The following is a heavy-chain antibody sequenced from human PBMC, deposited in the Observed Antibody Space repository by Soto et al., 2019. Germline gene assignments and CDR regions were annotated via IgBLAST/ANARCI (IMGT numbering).Heavy chain of an antibody. D-gene: IGHD1-26*01. CDR2: IRGSGDST. Sequence: EVQLLESGGGLVQPGGSLRLSCAASGFTFSDFAMSWVRQAPGKGLEWVSAIRGSGDSTYYADSVKGRFTISRDNSKNTLYLQVNSLRAEDTAGYYCANTGSYFDFDSWGQGALVTVSS. CDR1: GFTFSDFA. V-gene: IGHV3-23*01. CDR3: ANTGSYFDFDS. J-gene: IGHJ4*02.